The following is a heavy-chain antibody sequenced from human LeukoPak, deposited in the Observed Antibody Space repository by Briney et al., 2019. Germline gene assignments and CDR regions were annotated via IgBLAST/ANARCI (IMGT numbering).Heavy chain of an antibody. CDR1: GGSISSSSYY. Sequence: SETLSLTCTVSGGSISSSSYYWGWIRQPPGKGLEWIGYIYYSGSTNYNPSLKSRVTISVDTSKNQFSLKLSSVTAADTAVYYCARLYDSSGYYYPFDYWGQGTLVTVS. V-gene: IGHV4-61*05. D-gene: IGHD3-22*01. CDR2: IYYSGST. CDR3: ARLYDSSGYYYPFDY. J-gene: IGHJ4*02.